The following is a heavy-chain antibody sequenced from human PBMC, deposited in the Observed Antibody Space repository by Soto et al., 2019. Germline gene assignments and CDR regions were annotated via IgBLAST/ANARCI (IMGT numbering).Heavy chain of an antibody. Sequence: ASVKVSCKTSGYTFRRFGVSWVRQAPGQGLEWMGWISGYNGKTQYAQTLQGRVTMTADTSTSTVYMEVRGLRYDDTAVYFCARDKMIDDYGLGTYDYWGQGTTVTVSS. CDR3: ARDKMIDDYGLGTYDY. CDR1: GYTFRRFG. V-gene: IGHV1-18*04. D-gene: IGHD3-10*01. CDR2: ISGYNGKT. J-gene: IGHJ4*02.